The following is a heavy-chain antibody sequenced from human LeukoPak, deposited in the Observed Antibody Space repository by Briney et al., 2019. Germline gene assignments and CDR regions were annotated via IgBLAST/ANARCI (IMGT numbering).Heavy chain of an antibody. CDR3: ARDPNYDILTGYYSDY. J-gene: IGHJ4*02. D-gene: IGHD3-9*01. V-gene: IGHV1-69*01. CDR2: IIPIFGTA. Sequence: GSSVKVSCKASGGTFSGYAISWVRQAPGQGLEWMGGIIPIFGTANYAQKFQGRVTITADESTSTAYMELSSLRSEDTAVYYCARDPNYDILTGYYSDYWGQGTLVTVSS. CDR1: GGTFSGYA.